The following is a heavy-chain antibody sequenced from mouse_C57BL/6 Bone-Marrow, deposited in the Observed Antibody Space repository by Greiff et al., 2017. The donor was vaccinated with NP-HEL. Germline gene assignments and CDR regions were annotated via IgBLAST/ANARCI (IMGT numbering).Heavy chain of an antibody. CDR1: GYTFTSYW. V-gene: IGHV1-59*01. Sequence: QVQLQQPGAELVRPGTSVKLSCKASGYTFTSYWMHWVKQRPGQGLEWIGVIDPSDSYTNYNQKFKGKATLTVDTSSSTAYMQLSSLTSEDSAVYYCARNYGSSYGYFDVWGTGTTVKVSS. CDR3: ARNYGSSYGYFDV. CDR2: IDPSDSYT. D-gene: IGHD1-1*01. J-gene: IGHJ1*03.